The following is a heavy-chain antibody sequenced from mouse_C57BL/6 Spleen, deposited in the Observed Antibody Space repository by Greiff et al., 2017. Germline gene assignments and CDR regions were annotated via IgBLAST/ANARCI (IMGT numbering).Heavy chain of an antibody. CDR1: GYTFTSYW. CDR2: IDPSDSET. Sequence: QVQLQQPGAELVRPGSSVKLSCKASGYTFTSYWMHWVKQRPIQGLEWIGNIDPSDSETHYNQKFKDKATLTVDKSSSTAYMQLSSLTSEDSAVDYCARAHYDDAMDYWGQGTSVTVSS. J-gene: IGHJ4*01. D-gene: IGHD2-4*01. CDR3: ARAHYDDAMDY. V-gene: IGHV1-52*01.